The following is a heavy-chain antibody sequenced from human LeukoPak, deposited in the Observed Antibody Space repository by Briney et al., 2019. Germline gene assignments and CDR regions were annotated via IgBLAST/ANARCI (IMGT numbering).Heavy chain of an antibody. Sequence: SETLPLTCTVSAGSINNFYWSWIRQPPGKGLEWLGYIHYSGSTNYNPSVKTRVTMSVDASKNQFSLKLSPVTAADTAVYFCARQLYNSSPGHYYYGMDVWGQGTTVTVSS. D-gene: IGHD3-22*01. CDR2: IHYSGST. V-gene: IGHV4-59*08. CDR3: ARQLYNSSPGHYYYGMDV. CDR1: AGSINNFY. J-gene: IGHJ6*02.